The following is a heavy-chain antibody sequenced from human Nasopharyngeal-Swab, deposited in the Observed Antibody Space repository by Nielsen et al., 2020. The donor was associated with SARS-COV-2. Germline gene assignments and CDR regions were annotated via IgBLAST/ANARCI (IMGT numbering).Heavy chain of an antibody. CDR1: GYSFRTYG. CDR2: ISGSGDISGSGGST. V-gene: IGHV3-23*01. J-gene: IGHJ4*02. CDR3: AKDLRGAHFF. Sequence: GESLKISCVASGYSFRTYGMTWVRQAPGKGLEWVASISGSGDISGSGGSTYYADSVKGRFTISRHNSKNTLSLQMNSLRAEDTAVYYCAKDLRGAHFFWGQGTLVTVSS. D-gene: IGHD2/OR15-2a*01.